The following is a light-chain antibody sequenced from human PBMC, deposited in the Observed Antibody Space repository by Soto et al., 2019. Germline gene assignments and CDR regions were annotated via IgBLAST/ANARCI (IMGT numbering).Light chain of an antibody. CDR2: DAS. V-gene: IGKV1-5*01. J-gene: IGKJ1*01. CDR1: QSISTW. Sequence: DIQMTQSPSTLSASVGDRVTITCRASQSISTWLAWYQQKLGKAPKLLINDASSLESGVSSRFIGSGSGTEFTLTIGRLQPDDFPTYYCHQYNRYSPAWTSGQAAKVQIK. CDR3: HQYNRYSPAWT.